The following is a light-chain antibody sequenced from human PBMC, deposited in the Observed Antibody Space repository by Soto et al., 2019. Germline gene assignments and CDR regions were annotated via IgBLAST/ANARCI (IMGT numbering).Light chain of an antibody. J-gene: IGLJ3*02. CDR1: SSNIGSNT. CDR2: SNN. Sequence: QAVVTQPPSASGTPGQRVTISCSGSSSNIGSNTVNWYQQLPGTAPKLLIYSNNQRPSGVPDRFSGSKSGTSASLAISGLQSEDEADYYCAAWDDSVWVFGGGTQLTVL. V-gene: IGLV1-44*01. CDR3: AAWDDSVWV.